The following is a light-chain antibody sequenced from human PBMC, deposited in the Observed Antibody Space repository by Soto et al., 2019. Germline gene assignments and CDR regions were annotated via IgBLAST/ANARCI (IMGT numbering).Light chain of an antibody. V-gene: IGKV3-15*01. CDR1: QNIRNN. Sequence: EIVMTQSPATQSVSPGESATLTCRSSQNIRNNLSCYQQKPGQAPRLLFSDTSTRATTVPARFNGSGSGTEFSLAISNLQSEDFAVYYCHQYNNWPLTFGGGTKVDI. J-gene: IGKJ4*01. CDR2: DTS. CDR3: HQYNNWPLT.